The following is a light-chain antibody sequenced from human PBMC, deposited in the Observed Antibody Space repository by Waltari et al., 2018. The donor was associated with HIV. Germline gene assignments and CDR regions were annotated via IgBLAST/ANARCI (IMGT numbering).Light chain of an antibody. CDR2: RNV. V-gene: IGLV1-40*01. CDR1: RTNIGAGYD. Sequence: QSVLTQPPSVSGAPGQRVTISCTGSRTNIGAGYDVHWYQQLPGTAPKLLIFRNVNRPSGVPDRFSGSKSGTSASLAITGLQAEDEADFYCQSYDTSLGGRVFGGGTKLTVL. CDR3: QSYDTSLGGRV. J-gene: IGLJ3*02.